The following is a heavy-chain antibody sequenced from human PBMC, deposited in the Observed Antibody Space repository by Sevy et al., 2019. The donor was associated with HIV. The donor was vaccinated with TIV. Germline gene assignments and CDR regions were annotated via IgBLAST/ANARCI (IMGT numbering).Heavy chain of an antibody. CDR2: IYYSGST. Sequence: SETLSLTCTVSGGSISSGGYYWNWIRQHPGKGLEWIGYIYYSGSTYYNPSLKSRVTISVDTSKNQFSLKLSSVTAADTAVYYCARGGIVGAVGAYYYMDVWGKGTTVTVSS. CDR3: ARGGIVGAVGAYYYMDV. D-gene: IGHD1-26*01. J-gene: IGHJ6*03. CDR1: GGSISSGGYY. V-gene: IGHV4-31*03.